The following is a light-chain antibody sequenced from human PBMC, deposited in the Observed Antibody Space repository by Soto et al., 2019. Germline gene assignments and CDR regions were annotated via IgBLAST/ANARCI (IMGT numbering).Light chain of an antibody. Sequence: EMVLTQSPGTLSSSPGERATLSCSASQSVSRSYLAWYQHRRGQAPRLLIYGASSRANGIPDTFSASGSGTDFTLTISKLEPEEFAVYWGHQYGSSPQSFGGGIMVEIK. CDR2: GAS. CDR3: HQYGSSPQS. V-gene: IGKV3-20*01. J-gene: IGKJ4*01. CDR1: QSVSRSY.